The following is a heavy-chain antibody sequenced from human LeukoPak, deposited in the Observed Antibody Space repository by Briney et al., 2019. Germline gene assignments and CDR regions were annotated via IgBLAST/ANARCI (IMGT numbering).Heavy chain of an antibody. CDR2: IYHSGST. CDR1: HYSISSTYY. V-gene: IGHV4-38-2*02. Sequence: PSETLSLTCTVSHYSISSTYYWGWIRQPPGKGLEWIASIYHSGSTHYNPSLKSRVTISIDTPKNQFSLKMNSVTAADTAMYFCARVGKAYCGAGYYPPGAFDIWGQGTMVTVSS. CDR3: ARVGKAYCGAGYYPPGAFDI. D-gene: IGHD2-21*01. J-gene: IGHJ3*02.